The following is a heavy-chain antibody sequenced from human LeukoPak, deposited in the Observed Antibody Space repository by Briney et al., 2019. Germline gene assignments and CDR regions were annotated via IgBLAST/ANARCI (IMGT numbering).Heavy chain of an antibody. J-gene: IGHJ4*02. CDR3: ARGYWAPYCGGDCYPHEYYFDY. D-gene: IGHD2-21*02. CDR1: GYTFTSYG. CDR2: ISAYNGNT. V-gene: IGHV1-18*01. Sequence: GASVKVSCKASGYTFTSYGISWVRQAPGQGLEWMGWISAYNGNTNYAQKLQGRVTMTTDTSTSTAYMELRSLRSDDTAVYYCARGYWAPYCGGDCYPHEYYFDYWGQGTLVTVSS.